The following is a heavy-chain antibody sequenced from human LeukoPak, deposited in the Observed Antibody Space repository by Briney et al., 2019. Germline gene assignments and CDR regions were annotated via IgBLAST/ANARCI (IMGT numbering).Heavy chain of an antibody. Sequence: PSETLSLTCAVYGGSFSGYYWSWIRQSPGKGLEWIGEINHSGSTNYNPSLKSRVTISVDTSKNQFSLKLSSVTAADTAVYYCARHVRWNWGSRFDPWGQGTLVTVSS. CDR2: INHSGST. D-gene: IGHD7-27*01. V-gene: IGHV4-34*01. CDR1: GGSFSGYY. CDR3: ARHVRWNWGSRFDP. J-gene: IGHJ5*02.